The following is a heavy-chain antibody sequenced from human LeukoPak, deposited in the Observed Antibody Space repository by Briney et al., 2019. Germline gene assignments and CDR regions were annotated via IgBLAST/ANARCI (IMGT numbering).Heavy chain of an antibody. V-gene: IGHV3-23*01. CDR1: GFTFSSYA. CDR3: ARRTGMTLPGWLRVVDL. CDR2: ISGSGGST. D-gene: IGHD6-19*01. Sequence: GGSLRLSCAASGFTFSSYAMSWVRQAPGKGLEWVSAISGSGGSTYYADSVKGRFTISRDNSKNLLYLQMNNLRDEDTAVYYCARRTGMTLPGWLRVVDLWGQGTLVTVSS. J-gene: IGHJ5*02.